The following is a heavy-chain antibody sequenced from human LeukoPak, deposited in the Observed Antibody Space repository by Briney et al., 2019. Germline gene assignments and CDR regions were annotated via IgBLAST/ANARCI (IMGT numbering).Heavy chain of an antibody. CDR1: GFTFSSYA. CDR2: ISGSGGNT. Sequence: PGGSLRLSCAASGFTFSSYAMNWVRQAPGKGLEWVSAISGSGGNTYYADSVKGRFTISRDNSKNTLYLQMNSLRAEDTAVYYCAKGTDSSGWFWGQGTLVTVSS. D-gene: IGHD6-19*01. CDR3: AKGTDSSGWF. J-gene: IGHJ4*02. V-gene: IGHV3-23*01.